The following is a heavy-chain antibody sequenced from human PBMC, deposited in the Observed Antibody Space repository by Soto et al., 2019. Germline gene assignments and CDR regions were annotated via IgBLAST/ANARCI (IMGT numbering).Heavy chain of an antibody. V-gene: IGHV4-34*01. Sequence: LSLTCAVYGGSFSGYYWSWIRQPPGKGLEWIGEINHSGSTNYNPSLKSRVTISVDTSKNQFSLKLSSVTAADTAVYYCARAESIAAPYYYYYMDVWGKGTTVTVSS. D-gene: IGHD6-6*01. CDR2: INHSGST. J-gene: IGHJ6*03. CDR1: GGSFSGYY. CDR3: ARAESIAAPYYYYYMDV.